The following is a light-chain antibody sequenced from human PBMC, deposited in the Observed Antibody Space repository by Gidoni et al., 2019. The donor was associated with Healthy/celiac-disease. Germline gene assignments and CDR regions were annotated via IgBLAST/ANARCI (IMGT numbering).Light chain of an antibody. J-gene: IGKJ1*01. CDR3: QQYGSSPKT. CDR2: GAS. Sequence: EVVLTQSRGTLSLSPGERANLSCRASQSVSSSYLAWYKQKPGQAPRLLIYGASSRATGIPDRFSGSGSGTDFTLTISRLEPEDFAVYYCQQYGSSPKTFGQGTKVEIK. V-gene: IGKV3-20*01. CDR1: QSVSSSY.